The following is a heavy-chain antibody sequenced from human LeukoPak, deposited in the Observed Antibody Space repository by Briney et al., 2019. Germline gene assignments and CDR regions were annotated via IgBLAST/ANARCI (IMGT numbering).Heavy chain of an antibody. D-gene: IGHD2-15*01. Sequence: GRSLRLSCAASGFTFSSYGMHWVRQAPGKGLEWVAVIWYDGSNKYYADSVKGRFTISRDNSKNTLYLQMNSLRAEDTAVYYCARDQDLGPFDYWGQGTLVTVSS. J-gene: IGHJ4*02. CDR3: ARDQDLGPFDY. CDR1: GFTFSSYG. CDR2: IWYDGSNK. V-gene: IGHV3-33*01.